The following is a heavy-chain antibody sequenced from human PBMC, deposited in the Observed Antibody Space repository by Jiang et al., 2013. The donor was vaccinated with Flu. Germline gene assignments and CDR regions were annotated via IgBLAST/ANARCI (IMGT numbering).Heavy chain of an antibody. Sequence: SLTCTVSGGSISSSSYYWGWIRQPPGKGLEWIGSIYYSGSTYYNPSLKSRVTISVDTSKNQFSLKLSSVTAADTAVYYCASLYSSSRLALNYYYYGMDVWGQGTTVTVSS. J-gene: IGHJ6*02. D-gene: IGHD6-6*01. CDR3: ASLYSSSRLALNYYYYGMDV. CDR2: IYYSGST. CDR1: GGSISSSSYY. V-gene: IGHV4-39*01.